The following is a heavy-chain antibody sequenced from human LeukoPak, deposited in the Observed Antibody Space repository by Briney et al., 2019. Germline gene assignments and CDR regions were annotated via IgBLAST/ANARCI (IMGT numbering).Heavy chain of an antibody. V-gene: IGHV1-2*02. Sequence: ASVKVSCKASGYTFTGYYMHWVRQAPGQGLEWMGYIYPNSGATKYAQRFQGRVTMTRDTSISTAYMELSGLRSDDTAVYYCGTLLSNGPFDYWGQGSLVTVSS. CDR2: IYPNSGAT. CDR1: GYTFTGYY. J-gene: IGHJ4*02. CDR3: GTLLSNGPFDY.